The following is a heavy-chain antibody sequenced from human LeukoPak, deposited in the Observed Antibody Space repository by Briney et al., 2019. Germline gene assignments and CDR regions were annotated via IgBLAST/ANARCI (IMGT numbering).Heavy chain of an antibody. J-gene: IGHJ4*02. Sequence: PGGSLRLSCAASGFTFSSYGMHWVRQAPGKGLEWVAFIRYDGSNKYYADSVKGRFTISRDNAKNSLYLQMNSLRAEDTAVYYCARDYGGYSSSWGPYYYFDYWGQGTLVTVSS. CDR3: ARDYGGYSSSWGPYYYFDY. V-gene: IGHV3-30*02. CDR1: GFTFSSYG. D-gene: IGHD6-6*01. CDR2: IRYDGSNK.